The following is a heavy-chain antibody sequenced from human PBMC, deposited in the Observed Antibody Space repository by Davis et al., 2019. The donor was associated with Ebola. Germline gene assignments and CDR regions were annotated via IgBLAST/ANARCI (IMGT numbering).Heavy chain of an antibody. D-gene: IGHD3-10*01. Sequence: SETLSLTCAVYGWSFSGYYWRWIRQPPGKGLEWIGEINHSGSTNYNPSLKSRVTISVDTSNNQFSLKLSYVTAAETAAYYWARGLWFGSPIDYWGQGTLVIVSS. CDR2: INHSGST. V-gene: IGHV4-34*01. CDR1: GWSFSGYY. J-gene: IGHJ4*02. CDR3: ARGLWFGSPIDY.